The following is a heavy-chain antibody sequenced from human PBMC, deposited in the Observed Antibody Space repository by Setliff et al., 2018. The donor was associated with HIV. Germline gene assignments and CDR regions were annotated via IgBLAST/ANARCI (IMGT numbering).Heavy chain of an antibody. CDR3: ARGLATSSRSSLVY. Sequence: SETLSLTCSVSGASITSGGHYWTWIRQPPGKGLEWIGYIYHSGGTKYNPSLESRVTISVGTSKKHFSLNLSSVTVADTAVYYCARGLATSSRSSLVYWGQGILVTVSS. J-gene: IGHJ4*02. CDR2: IYHSGGT. CDR1: GASITSGGHY. V-gene: IGHV4-61*03. D-gene: IGHD6-6*01.